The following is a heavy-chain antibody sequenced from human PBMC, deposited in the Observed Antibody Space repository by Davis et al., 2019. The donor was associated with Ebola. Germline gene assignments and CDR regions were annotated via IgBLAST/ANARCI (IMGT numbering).Heavy chain of an antibody. D-gene: IGHD3-3*01. Sequence: GESLKISCAASGFTFSSYAMHWVRQAPGKGLEWVAVISYDGSNKYYADSVKGRFTISRDNSKNTLYLQMNSLRAEDTAVYYCARRVGYYDFWSGYYYYYYYGMDVWGQGTTVTVSS. V-gene: IGHV3-30-3*01. CDR2: ISYDGSNK. CDR1: GFTFSSYA. J-gene: IGHJ6*02. CDR3: ARRVGYYDFWSGYYYYYYYGMDV.